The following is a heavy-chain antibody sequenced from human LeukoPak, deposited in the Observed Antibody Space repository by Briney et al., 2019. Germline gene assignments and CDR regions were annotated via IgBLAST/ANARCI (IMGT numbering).Heavy chain of an antibody. Sequence: SETLSLTCTVSGGSISSSSHYWGWIRQPPGKGLEWIGSIYYRGSTYYNPSLKSRVTISVDTSKNQFSLKLTSVTAADTAVYYCARGVNSGYFDYCGQGTLVTVSS. J-gene: IGHJ4*02. V-gene: IGHV4-39*07. CDR1: GGSISSSSHY. CDR3: ARGVNSGYFDY. D-gene: IGHD1-26*01. CDR2: IYYRGST.